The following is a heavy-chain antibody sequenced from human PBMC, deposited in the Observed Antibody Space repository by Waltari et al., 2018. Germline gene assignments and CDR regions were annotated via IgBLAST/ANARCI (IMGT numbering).Heavy chain of an antibody. CDR3: ARDRYYDSSGYSVFDY. V-gene: IGHV4-39*07. D-gene: IGHD3-22*01. CDR1: GGSISSSSYY. J-gene: IGHJ4*02. CDR2: IYYSGST. Sequence: QLQLQESGPGLVKPSETLSLTCTVSGGSISSSSYYWGWIRQPPGKGLEWIGSIYYSGSTYYNPSLKSRVTISVDTSKNQFSLKLSSVTAADTAVYYCARDRYYDSSGYSVFDYWGQGTLVTVSS.